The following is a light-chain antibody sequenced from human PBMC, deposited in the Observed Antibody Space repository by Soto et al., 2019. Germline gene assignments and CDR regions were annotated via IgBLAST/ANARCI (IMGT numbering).Light chain of an antibody. CDR2: GNN. CDR3: AAWDDSLSGLYV. V-gene: IGLV1-47*01. CDR1: SSNIGSNY. J-gene: IGLJ1*01. Sequence: QSVLTQLPSASGTPGQRVTISCSGSSSNIGSNYVYWYQQLPGTAPKLLIYGNNQRPSGVPDRFSGSKSGTSASLAISGLRSEDEADYYCAAWDDSLSGLYVFGTGTKVTVL.